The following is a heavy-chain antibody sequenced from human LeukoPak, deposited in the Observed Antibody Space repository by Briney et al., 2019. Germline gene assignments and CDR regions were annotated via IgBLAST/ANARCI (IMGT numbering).Heavy chain of an antibody. CDR3: ARVRVPAAIAGAFDI. D-gene: IGHD2-2*02. V-gene: IGHV4-4*02. CDR1: GGSISSSNW. Sequence: SETLSLTCAVSGGSISSSNWWSWVRQPPGKGLEWIGEIYHSGNTNYSPSLKSRVTISVDKSKNQFSLKLSSVTAADTAVYYCARVRVPAAIAGAFDIWGQGTMVTVSS. CDR2: IYHSGNT. J-gene: IGHJ3*02.